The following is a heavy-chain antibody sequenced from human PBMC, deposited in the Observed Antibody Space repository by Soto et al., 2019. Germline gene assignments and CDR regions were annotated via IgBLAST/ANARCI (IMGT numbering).Heavy chain of an antibody. CDR3: VRVWRLVGRYGMDV. CDR2: ISGGSAYI. D-gene: IGHD6-25*01. V-gene: IGHV3-21*01. Sequence: SGGSLRLSCVVPGFIFSSYYMNWVRLAPGKGLEWVSSISGGSAYIYYADSVKGRFTISRDNAKNSLYLEMNSLRVEDTAVYYCVRVWRLVGRYGMDVWGQGTTVTVSS. CDR1: GFIFSSYY. J-gene: IGHJ6*02.